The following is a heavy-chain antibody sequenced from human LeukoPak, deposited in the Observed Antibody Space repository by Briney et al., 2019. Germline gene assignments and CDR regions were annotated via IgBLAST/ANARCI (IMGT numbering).Heavy chain of an antibody. CDR1: GFTFNTYA. V-gene: IGHV3-23*01. Sequence: PGGSLRLSCAASGFTFNTYAMNWVRQAPGKGLEWVSGITTNGDSTYYADSVKGRFTISRDTSKNTLSLQMNSLRAEDTAVYYCASLLLGHYWGQGTLVTVSS. J-gene: IGHJ4*02. CDR2: ITTNGDST. CDR3: ASLLLGHY. D-gene: IGHD2-21*01.